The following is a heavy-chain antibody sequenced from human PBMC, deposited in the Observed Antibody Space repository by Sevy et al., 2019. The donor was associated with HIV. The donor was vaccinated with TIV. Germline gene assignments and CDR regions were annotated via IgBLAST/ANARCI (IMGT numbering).Heavy chain of an antibody. CDR2: ISGSDGTI. Sequence: GGSLRLSCSASGFTFSDYYMSWLRQAPGKGLEWLSYISGSDGTIYYADSVKGRFTISRDNAKNSLYRQMNSLRAEDTAMYYCARDHVKDGDLGDYYYFAMDLWGQGTTVTVSS. D-gene: IGHD4-17*01. V-gene: IGHV3-11*01. CDR3: ARDHVKDGDLGDYYYFAMDL. CDR1: GFTFSDYY. J-gene: IGHJ6*02.